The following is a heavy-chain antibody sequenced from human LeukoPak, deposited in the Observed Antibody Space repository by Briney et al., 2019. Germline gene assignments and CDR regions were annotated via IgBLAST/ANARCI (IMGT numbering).Heavy chain of an antibody. CDR1: EFILNSYW. Sequence: TGGTLRLSCTASEFILNSYWMTWVRQAPGKGLQWVANIKEDGSETYYLDSVRGRFTISRDNSNKTVYLQMNSLRADDTAVYYCARDPIYDSGSHSTSQGMDVWGQGTTVTVSS. CDR2: IKEDGSET. J-gene: IGHJ6*01. V-gene: IGHV3-7*01. CDR3: ARDPIYDSGSHSTSQGMDV. D-gene: IGHD3-10*01.